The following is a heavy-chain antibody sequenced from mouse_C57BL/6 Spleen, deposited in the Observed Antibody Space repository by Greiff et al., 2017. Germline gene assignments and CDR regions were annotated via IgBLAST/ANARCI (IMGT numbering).Heavy chain of an antibody. Sequence: VQLQQPGTELVKPGASVTLSCKASGYTFTSYWMHWVKQRPGHGLEWIGNINPSNGGTNYNEKFKSKATLTVDKSSSTAYMQLSSLTSEDSAVYYCARDYGSSYVYWYFDVWGTGTTVTVSS. CDR2: INPSNGGT. D-gene: IGHD1-1*01. J-gene: IGHJ1*03. CDR3: ARDYGSSYVYWYFDV. CDR1: GYTFTSYW. V-gene: IGHV1-53*01.